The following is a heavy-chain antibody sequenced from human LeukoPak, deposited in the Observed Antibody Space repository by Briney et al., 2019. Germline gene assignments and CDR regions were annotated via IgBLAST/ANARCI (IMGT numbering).Heavy chain of an antibody. Sequence: GESLKISCKGSGYSFTSYWIGWVRQMPGKGLEWMGIIYPGDSDTRYSPSFQGQVTISADKSISTAYLQWSSLKASDTAMYYCARLGHLKEYSSSWYAFGYWGQGTLVTVSS. CDR2: IYPGDSDT. CDR3: ARLGHLKEYSSSWYAFGY. V-gene: IGHV5-51*01. CDR1: GYSFTSYW. J-gene: IGHJ4*02. D-gene: IGHD6-13*01.